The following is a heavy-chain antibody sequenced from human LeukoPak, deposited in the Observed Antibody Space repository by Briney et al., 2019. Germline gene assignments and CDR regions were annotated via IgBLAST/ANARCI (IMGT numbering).Heavy chain of an antibody. D-gene: IGHD4-23*01. CDR2: IYYSGST. J-gene: IGHJ4*02. Sequence: SETLSLTCTVSGGPISSYYWSWIRQPPGKGLEWIGYIYYSGSTNYNPSLKSRVTISVDTSKNQFSLKLSSVTAADTAVYYCARAPDFDYGGIDYWGQGTLVTVSS. CDR3: ARAPDFDYGGIDY. CDR1: GGPISSYY. V-gene: IGHV4-59*08.